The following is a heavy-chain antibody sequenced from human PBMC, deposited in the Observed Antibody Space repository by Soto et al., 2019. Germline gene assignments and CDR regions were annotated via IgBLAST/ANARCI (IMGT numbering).Heavy chain of an antibody. V-gene: IGHV4-59*01. CDR3: AGSAMVRGVIIVIGY. D-gene: IGHD3-10*01. Sequence: SETLSLTCTVSGGSISSYYWSWIRQPPGKGLEWIGYIYYSGSTNYNPSLKSRVTISVDTSKNQFSLKLSSVTAADTAVYYCAGSAMVRGVIIVIGYWGQGTLVTVSS. CDR1: GGSISSYY. J-gene: IGHJ4*02. CDR2: IYYSGST.